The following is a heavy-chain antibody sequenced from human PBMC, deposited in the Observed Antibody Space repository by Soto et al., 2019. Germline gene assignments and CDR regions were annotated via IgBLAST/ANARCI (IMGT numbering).Heavy chain of an antibody. D-gene: IGHD2-8*01. Sequence: EVQLVESGGGLVQPGGSVRLSCAAAGFTFSNYWMDWVRQAPGKGLVWVSRINSDGSGTRYAESVTGPFTIFRDNAKNTLYLQMTSLRAEDPAVYYWSRDDEGYKMVYWGQGALVTVSS. J-gene: IGHJ4*02. CDR2: INSDGSGT. CDR1: GFTFSNYW. V-gene: IGHV3-74*01. CDR3: SRDDEGYKMVY.